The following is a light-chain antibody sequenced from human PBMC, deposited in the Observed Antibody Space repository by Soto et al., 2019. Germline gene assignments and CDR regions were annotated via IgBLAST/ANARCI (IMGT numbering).Light chain of an antibody. CDR1: QTVLSNY. CDR2: GAS. J-gene: IGKJ4*01. Sequence: EIVLTQSPTTLSLSPGEGATLSCRASQTVLSNYLAWYQQKPGQAPRLLFYGASFRATGIPDRFSGSGSGTDFTLTISRLEPEDFAVYYCQQYGTSPLTFGGGTKVEIK. CDR3: QQYGTSPLT. V-gene: IGKV3-20*01.